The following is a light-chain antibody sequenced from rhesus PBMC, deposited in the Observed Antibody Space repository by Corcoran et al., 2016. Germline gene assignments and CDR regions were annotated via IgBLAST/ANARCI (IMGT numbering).Light chain of an antibody. CDR3: QQHNSYPLT. CDR2: KAS. Sequence: DIQMTQSPSSLSASVGDTVTITCRASQGISSYLAWYQQKPGKAPKLLISKASTLHRGVPSRFSGSGSGTDVTLDISSLQPEDFATYFCQQHNSYPLTFGGGTKVEIK. CDR1: QGISSY. V-gene: IGKV1-25*01. J-gene: IGKJ4*01.